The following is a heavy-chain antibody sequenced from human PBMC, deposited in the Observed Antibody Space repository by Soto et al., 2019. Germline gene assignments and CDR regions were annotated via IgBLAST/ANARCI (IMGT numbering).Heavy chain of an antibody. CDR2: IYYSGST. J-gene: IGHJ4*02. CDR3: ARVRCSSTSCYYFDY. CDR1: GGSISSYY. V-gene: IGHV4-59*01. D-gene: IGHD2-2*01. Sequence: SETLSLTCTVSGGSISSYYWSWIRQPPGKGLEWIGYIYYSGSTNYNPSLKSRVTISVDTSKNQFSLKLSSVTAADTAVYYCARVRCSSTSCYYFDYWGQGTPVTVSS.